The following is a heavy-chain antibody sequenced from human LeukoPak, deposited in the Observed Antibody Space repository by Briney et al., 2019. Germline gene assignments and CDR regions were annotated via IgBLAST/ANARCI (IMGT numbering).Heavy chain of an antibody. D-gene: IGHD1-26*01. V-gene: IGHV4-39*01. CDR2: IYYSGST. J-gene: IGHJ5*02. Sequence: PSETLSLTCTVSGGSISSSSYYWGWLRQPPGKGLVGIGSIYYSGSTYYNPSLKSRVTISVDTSKNQFSLKLSSVTAADTAVYYCARLPGVGAKNNWFDPWGQGTLVTVSS. CDR1: GGSISSSSYY. CDR3: ARLPGVGAKNNWFDP.